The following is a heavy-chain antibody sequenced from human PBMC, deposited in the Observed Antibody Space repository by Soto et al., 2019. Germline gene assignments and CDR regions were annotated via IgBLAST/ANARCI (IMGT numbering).Heavy chain of an antibody. D-gene: IGHD6-13*01. CDR1: GFTFSSYA. V-gene: IGHV3-23*01. CDR2: ISGGGNDA. CDR3: ARSLFLASTGIEPFDF. Sequence: EVQLLESGGGLVQPGGSLVLSCAASGFTFSSYAMSWVRQAPGKGLEWVSSISGGGNDAYYADSVKGRFTISRDNSRNTLYLQMNSPRADDTAVHYCARSLFLASTGIEPFDFWGQGTLVTVSS. J-gene: IGHJ4*02.